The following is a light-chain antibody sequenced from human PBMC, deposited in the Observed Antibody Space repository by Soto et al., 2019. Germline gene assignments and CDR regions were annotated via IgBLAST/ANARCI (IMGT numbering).Light chain of an antibody. CDR3: SSYTSSSPYVV. J-gene: IGLJ2*01. CDR1: SSDVGGYNY. Sequence: QSVLTQPASVSGSPGQSITISCTGTSSDVGGYNYVSWYQRHPGKAPKLMIYDVSNRPSGVSNRFSGSKSGNTASLTISGLQAEDEADYYCSSYTSSSPYVVFGGGTKLTVL. CDR2: DVS. V-gene: IGLV2-14*01.